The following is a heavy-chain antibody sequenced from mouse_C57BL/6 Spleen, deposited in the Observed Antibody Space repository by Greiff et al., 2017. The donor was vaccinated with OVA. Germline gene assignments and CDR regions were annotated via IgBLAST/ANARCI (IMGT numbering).Heavy chain of an antibody. D-gene: IGHD1-1*01. J-gene: IGHJ2*01. Sequence: VQLQQPGAELVRPGTSVKLSCKASGYTFTSYWMHWVKQRPGQGLEWIGVIDPSDSYTNYNQKFKGKATLTVDTSSSTAYMQLSSLTSEDSAVYYCATQRNYYGSSDYFDYWGQGTTLTVSS. CDR1: GYTFTSYW. CDR3: ATQRNYYGSSDYFDY. CDR2: IDPSDSYT. V-gene: IGHV1-59*01.